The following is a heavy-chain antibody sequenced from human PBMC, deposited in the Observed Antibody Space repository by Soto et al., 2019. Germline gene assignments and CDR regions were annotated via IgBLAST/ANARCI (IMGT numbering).Heavy chain of an antibody. CDR3: ARDDPRRLRDCDWFGLDV. CDR2: ISSSSSNI. CDR1: GFTFSSYS. V-gene: IGHV3-48*01. D-gene: IGHD3-9*01. J-gene: IGHJ6*04. Sequence: EVQLVESGGGLVQPGGSLRLSCAASGFTFSSYSMNWVRQAPGKGLEWVSYISSSSSNIYYADSVKGRFTISRDNAKNSLYLQMNSLRAEDTAVYYCARDDPRRLRDCDWFGLDVWGKGTTVTVSS.